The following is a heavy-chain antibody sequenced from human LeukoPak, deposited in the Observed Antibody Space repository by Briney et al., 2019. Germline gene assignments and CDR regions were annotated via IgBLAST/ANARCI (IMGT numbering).Heavy chain of an antibody. D-gene: IGHD6-13*01. CDR3: VSSSGQQLIPYDY. CDR1: GINVSTNY. V-gene: IGHV3-66*02. Sequence: SGGSLGLSCAASGINVSTNYMTWIRQAPGKGLDWVSLIYGGGAAYYAESVRGRFIISRDNSKNTLFLQMNSLRAEDTAVYYCVSSSGQQLIPYDYWGQGTHVAVSS. CDR2: IYGGGAA. J-gene: IGHJ4*02.